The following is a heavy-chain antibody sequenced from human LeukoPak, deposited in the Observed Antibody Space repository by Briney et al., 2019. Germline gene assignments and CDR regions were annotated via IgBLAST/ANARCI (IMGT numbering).Heavy chain of an antibody. D-gene: IGHD3-9*01. CDR2: INAGNGNT. J-gene: IGHJ4*02. V-gene: IGHV1-3*01. CDR1: VYTFTSYA. CDR3: ARWDILTGSTLDY. Sequence: ASVKVSCKASVYTFTSYAMHWVRQAPGQRLEWMGWINAGNGNTKYSQKFQGRVTITRDTSASTAYMELSSLRSEDTAVYYCARWDILTGSTLDYWGQGTLVTVSS.